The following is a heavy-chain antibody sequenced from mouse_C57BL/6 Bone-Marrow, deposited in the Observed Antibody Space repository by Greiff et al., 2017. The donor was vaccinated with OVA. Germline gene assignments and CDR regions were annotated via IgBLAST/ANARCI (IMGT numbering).Heavy chain of an antibody. V-gene: IGHV1-55*01. CDR2: IYPGSGST. CDR3: ACFYYNGNSPFAY. CDR1: GYTFTSYW. Sequence: QVQLQQPGAELVKPGASVKMSCKASGYTFTSYWITWVKQRPGQGLEWIGDIYPGSGSTNYNAQFKSKATLTVDTSSSTASMQLSSLTSEDSAVNYCACFYYNGNSPFAYWGQGTLVTVSA. D-gene: IGHD1-1*01. J-gene: IGHJ3*01.